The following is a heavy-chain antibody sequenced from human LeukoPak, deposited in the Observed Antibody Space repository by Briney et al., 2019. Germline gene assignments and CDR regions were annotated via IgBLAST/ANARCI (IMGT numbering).Heavy chain of an antibody. V-gene: IGHV4-4*07. CDR1: GGSITSYY. D-gene: IGHD1-26*01. CDR2: IYTSGST. CDR3: ARDRTTVGWFDP. J-gene: IGHJ5*02. Sequence: SETLSLTCTVSGGSITSYYWSWIRQPAGKGLEWIGRIYTSGSTNYNPSLKSRVTMSVDTAKNQFSLKLSSVTAADTAVYYCARDRTTVGWFDPWGQGTLVTVSS.